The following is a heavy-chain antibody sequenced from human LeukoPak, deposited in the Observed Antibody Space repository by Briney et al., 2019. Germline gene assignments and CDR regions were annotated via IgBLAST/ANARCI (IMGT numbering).Heavy chain of an antibody. Sequence: ASVKVSCKASGYTFTSYGISWVRQAPGQGLEWMGWISAYNGNTNYAQKLQGRVTMTTDTSTSTAYMELRSLRSDDTAVYYCARGSYCSSTSCYFFDPWGQGTLVTVSS. J-gene: IGHJ5*02. CDR1: GYTFTSYG. CDR2: ISAYNGNT. D-gene: IGHD2-2*01. V-gene: IGHV1-18*01. CDR3: ARGSYCSSTSCYFFDP.